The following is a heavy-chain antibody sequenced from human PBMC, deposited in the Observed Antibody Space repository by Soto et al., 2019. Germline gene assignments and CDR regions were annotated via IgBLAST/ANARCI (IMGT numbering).Heavy chain of an antibody. Sequence: PSETLSLTCSVSGGSINGYYWSWIRQPPGKGLEWIGYIYYSGSTNYNPSLRSRVTISVDTSKNQFSLKVTSVTAADTAVYYCARHACSSTRCSPYFVYWGQGTLVTVSS. CDR3: ARHACSSTRCSPYFVY. J-gene: IGHJ4*02. CDR1: GGSINGYY. D-gene: IGHD2-2*01. V-gene: IGHV4-59*08. CDR2: IYYSGST.